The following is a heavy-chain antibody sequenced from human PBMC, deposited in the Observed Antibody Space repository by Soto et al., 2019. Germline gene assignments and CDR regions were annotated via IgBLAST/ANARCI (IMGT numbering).Heavy chain of an antibody. D-gene: IGHD3-9*01. CDR2: ISGSGGST. CDR1: GFTFSSYA. J-gene: IGHJ4*02. V-gene: IGHV3-23*01. CDR3: VKDLIGAVTYFDY. Sequence: GGSLRLSCAASGFTFSSYAMSWVRQAPGKGLEWVSAISGSGGSTYYADSVKGRFTISRDNSKNTLYLQMNSLRAEDTAVYYCVKDLIGAVTYFDYWGQRTLVTVSS.